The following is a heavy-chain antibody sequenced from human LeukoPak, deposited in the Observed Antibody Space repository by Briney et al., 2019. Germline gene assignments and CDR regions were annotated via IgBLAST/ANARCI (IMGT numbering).Heavy chain of an antibody. CDR2: ISASGAVP. CDR3: ARSLIVASEDY. D-gene: IGHD3-22*01. J-gene: IGHJ4*02. CDR1: GFRFDSFY. V-gene: IGHV3-11*04. Sequence: GGSLRLSCATSGFRFDSFYMGWIRQVPGKGLDYIAFISASGAVPYYAESVKGRFTISRDNAKNSVSLQMNSLSADDTAVYYCARSLIVASEDYWGQGTLVTVSS.